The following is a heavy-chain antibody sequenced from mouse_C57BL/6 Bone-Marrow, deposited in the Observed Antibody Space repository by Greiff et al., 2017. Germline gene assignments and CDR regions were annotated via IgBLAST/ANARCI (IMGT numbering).Heavy chain of an antibody. CDR1: GYTFTSYD. CDR2: IYPRDGST. Sequence: VKLVESGPELVKPGASVKLSCKASGYTFTSYDINWVKQRPGQGLEWIGWIYPRDGSTKYNEEFKGKATLTVDTSSSTAYMELHSLTSEDSAVYCCARLEFDGSSGDWYCDVWGTGTTVTVSS. V-gene: IGHV1-85*01. J-gene: IGHJ1*03. CDR3: ARLEFDGSSGDWYCDV. D-gene: IGHD1-1*01.